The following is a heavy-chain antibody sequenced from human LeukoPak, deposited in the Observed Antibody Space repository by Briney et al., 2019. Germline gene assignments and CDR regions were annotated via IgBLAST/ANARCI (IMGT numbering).Heavy chain of an antibody. CDR1: GYTFTSYG. J-gene: IGHJ4*02. D-gene: IGHD6-19*01. V-gene: IGHV1-18*01. CDR2: ISAYNGNT. CDR3: ARVLVRYSSGWYHLPDY. Sequence: GASVKVSCKASGYTFTSYGISWVRQAPGQGLEWMGWISAYNGNTNYAQKLQGRVTMTTDTSTSTAYMELRSLRSDDTAVYYCARVLVRYSSGWYHLPDYWGQGTLVTVSS.